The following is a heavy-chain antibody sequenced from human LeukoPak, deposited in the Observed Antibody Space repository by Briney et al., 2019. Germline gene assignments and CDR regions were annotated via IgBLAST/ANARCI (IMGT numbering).Heavy chain of an antibody. D-gene: IGHD2-15*01. CDR3: ARLAATWFDP. Sequence: TSQTLSLTCSVSGGSISSGSYYWSWIRQPPGKGLEWIGSIYYSGSTYYNPSLKSRVTISVDTSKNQFSLKLSSVTAADTAVYYCARLAATWFDPWGQGTLVTVSS. CDR1: GGSISSGSYY. V-gene: IGHV4-39*01. CDR2: IYYSGST. J-gene: IGHJ5*02.